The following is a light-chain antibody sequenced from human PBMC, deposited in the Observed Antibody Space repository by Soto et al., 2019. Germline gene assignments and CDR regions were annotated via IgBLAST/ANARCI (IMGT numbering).Light chain of an antibody. Sequence: QSALAQPASMSGSPGQSITISCTGGGSDIATFNYVSWYQQYPGKAPKLLIYQVTSRASGVSHRFSGSKSGNTAALTISGLQPEDEAEYYCNSYSSTSFYVFGTGTKVTVL. J-gene: IGLJ1*01. CDR2: QVT. CDR3: NSYSSTSFYV. CDR1: GSDIATFNY. V-gene: IGLV2-14*01.